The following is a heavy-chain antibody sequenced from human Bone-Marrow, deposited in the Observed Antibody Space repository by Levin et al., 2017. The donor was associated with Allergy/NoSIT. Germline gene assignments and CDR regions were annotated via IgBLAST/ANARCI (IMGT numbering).Heavy chain of an antibody. D-gene: IGHD5-12*01. V-gene: IGHV3-48*03. CDR2: ISASSSHI. J-gene: IGHJ3*01. CDR3: ARIFRGYSLDGLRDV. Sequence: HPGGSLRLSCSTSGFNFGVYEMNWVRQAPGKGLEWVAYISASSSHIYYSDSVRGRFSVTRDNARNSMELHMSGLRAEDTALYYCARIFRGYSLDGLRDVWGRGTMVTVSS. CDR1: GFNFGVYE.